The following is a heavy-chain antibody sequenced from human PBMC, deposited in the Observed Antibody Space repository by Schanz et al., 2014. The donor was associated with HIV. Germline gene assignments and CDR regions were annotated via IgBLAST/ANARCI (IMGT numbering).Heavy chain of an antibody. Sequence: QVQVVQSGAELKKPGSSVRVSCKTSGGTFSNYAVSWVRQAPGQGLEWMGGMVPIFGTANYAQMFQGRVTITADKSTTTSYMELSSLTSEDTAVYYCATLYYYDSSGYLNYYDYWGQGTLVTVSS. CDR2: MVPIFGTA. D-gene: IGHD3-22*01. J-gene: IGHJ4*02. CDR3: ATLYYYDSSGYLNYYDY. CDR1: GGTFSNYA. V-gene: IGHV1-69*06.